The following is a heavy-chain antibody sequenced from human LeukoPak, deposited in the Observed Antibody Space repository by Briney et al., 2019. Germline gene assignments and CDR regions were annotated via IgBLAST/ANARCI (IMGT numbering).Heavy chain of an antibody. CDR1: GGTFSSYA. CDR3: ARAGSPSIAAAGDFDY. Sequence: SVKVSCKASGGTFSSYAISWVRQAPGQGLEWMGGIIPIFGTANYAQKFQGRVTITADESTSTAYMELSSLRSEDTAVYYCARAGSPSIAAAGDFDYWGQGTLVTVSS. D-gene: IGHD6-13*01. J-gene: IGHJ4*02. CDR2: IIPIFGTA. V-gene: IGHV1-69*01.